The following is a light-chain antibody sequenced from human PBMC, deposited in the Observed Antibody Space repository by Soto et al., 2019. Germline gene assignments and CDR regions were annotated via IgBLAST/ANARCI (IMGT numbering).Light chain of an antibody. J-gene: IGLJ3*02. V-gene: IGLV2-14*01. CDR2: EFR. CDR3: SSYRSISPWV. CDR1: SSDVGDYNY. Sequence: QSVLTQPASVSGSPGQSITISCTGTSSDVGDYNYVSWYQHHPGKAPKVMIYEFRNRPSGVSNRFSGSKSGNTASLTISGLQAEDEADYYCSSYRSISPWVFGGGTKLTVL.